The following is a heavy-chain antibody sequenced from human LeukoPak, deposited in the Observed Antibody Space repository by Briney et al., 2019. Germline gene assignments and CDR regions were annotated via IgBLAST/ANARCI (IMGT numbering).Heavy chain of an antibody. V-gene: IGHV4-31*03. D-gene: IGHD1-26*01. J-gene: IGHJ4*02. Sequence: SETLSLTCSVSGGSVTGGGYYWRCIRQHPGKGLEWIGFASYSGGTYYKPSLMSRITISVDRSQNQFSLRMRDVTAADTAVYFCATAEWEYFYFDSWGQGALVAVSS. CDR2: ASYSGGT. CDR3: ATAEWEYFYFDS. CDR1: GGSVTGGGYY.